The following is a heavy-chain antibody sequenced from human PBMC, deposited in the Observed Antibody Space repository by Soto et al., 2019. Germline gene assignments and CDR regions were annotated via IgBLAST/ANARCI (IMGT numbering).Heavy chain of an antibody. D-gene: IGHD6-13*01. CDR2: ISSSSSYI. J-gene: IGHJ6*02. CDR3: ARWTDRTRLGSSWNYYGMDV. Sequence: LRLSCAASGFTFSSYSMNWVRQAPGKGLEWVSSISSSSSYIYYADSVKGRFTISRDNAKNSLYLQMNSLRAEDTAVYYCARWTDRTRLGSSWNYYGMDVWGQGTTVT. V-gene: IGHV3-21*01. CDR1: GFTFSSYS.